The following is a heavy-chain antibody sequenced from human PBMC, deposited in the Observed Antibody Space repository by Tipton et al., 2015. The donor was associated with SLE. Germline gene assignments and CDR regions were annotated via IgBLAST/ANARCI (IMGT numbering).Heavy chain of an antibody. D-gene: IGHD2-15*01. Sequence: QSGPEVKKPGASVKVSCKASGYTFTSYDINWERQATGQGLEWMGWMNPNRGNTGYAQKFQGRVTMTRNTSISTAYMELSSQRSEDTAVYYCARGGRSGGSPRRGYYYYDMDVWGHGTTVTVSS. CDR1: GYTFTSYD. V-gene: IGHV1-8*01. CDR2: MNPNRGNT. J-gene: IGHJ6*02. CDR3: ARGGRSGGSPRRGYYYYDMDV.